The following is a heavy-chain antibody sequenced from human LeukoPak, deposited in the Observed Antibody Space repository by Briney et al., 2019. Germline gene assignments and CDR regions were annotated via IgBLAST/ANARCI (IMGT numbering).Heavy chain of an antibody. CDR2: I. D-gene: IGHD6-13*01. CDR1: GFTFSSEA. J-gene: IGHJ4*02. V-gene: IGHV3-23*01. Sequence: GGSLRLSCPVSGFTFSSEAMGWVRQLPGGGLEWVSTIKGRFTISRDNSKSTLYLQMNSLRVEDTAVYYCTKVRSGSSSWALRVFDYWGQGALVTVSS. CDR3: TKVRSGSSSWALRVFDY.